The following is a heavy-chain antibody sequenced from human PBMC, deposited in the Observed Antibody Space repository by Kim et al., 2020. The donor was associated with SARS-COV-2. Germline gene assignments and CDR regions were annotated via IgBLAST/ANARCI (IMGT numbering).Heavy chain of an antibody. D-gene: IGHD3-22*01. V-gene: IGHV3-48*02. J-gene: IGHJ4*02. Sequence: YYADPVKCRFTISRDNAKNSLYLQMNSLREEDTAVYYCARGMGITGADDKGGQGALVTVSS. CDR3: ARGMGITGADDK.